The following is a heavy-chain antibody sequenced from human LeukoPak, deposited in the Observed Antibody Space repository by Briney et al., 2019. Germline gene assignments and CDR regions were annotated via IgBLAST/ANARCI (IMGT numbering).Heavy chain of an antibody. CDR2: IYYSGST. V-gene: IGHV4-39*01. CDR3: ARRPTSGGLDY. D-gene: IGHD3-16*01. CDR1: AGSISSHYY. Sequence: SETLSLTCTVSAGSISSHYYWIWIRQPPGKGLEWIGSIYYSGSTYYNPSLKSRVTISLDTSKNQFSLKLTSLTAAETAVFYCARRPTSGGLDYWGQGTLVTVSS. J-gene: IGHJ4*02.